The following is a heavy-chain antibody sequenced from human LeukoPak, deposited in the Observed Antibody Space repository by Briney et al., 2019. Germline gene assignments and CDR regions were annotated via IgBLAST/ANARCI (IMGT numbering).Heavy chain of an antibody. V-gene: IGHV5-51*01. CDR2: IYPGDSDT. CDR1: GYSFANYW. D-gene: IGHD5-12*01. J-gene: IGHJ5*02. Sequence: GESLKISCKGSGYSFANYWIVWVRQMPGKDLEWMGFIYPGDSDTTYSPSFEGQVTISADKSISTAYLQWSSLKASGTAMYYCARSRPTGYSGNPQSWFDPWGQGTLVTVSS. CDR3: ARSRPTGYSGNPQSWFDP.